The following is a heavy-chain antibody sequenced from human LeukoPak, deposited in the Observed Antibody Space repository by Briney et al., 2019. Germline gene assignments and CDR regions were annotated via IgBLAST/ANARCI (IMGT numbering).Heavy chain of an antibody. CDR2: INPNSGGT. Sequence: GASVKVSCKASGYTFTGYYMHWVRHAPGQGLELMGWINPNSGGTNYAQKFQGRVTMTRDTSISTAYMELSRLRSDDTAVYYCAAGYCSSTSCYVIDYYYGMDVWGQGTTVTVSS. CDR1: GYTFTGYY. V-gene: IGHV1-2*02. CDR3: AAGYCSSTSCYVIDYYYGMDV. D-gene: IGHD2-2*01. J-gene: IGHJ6*02.